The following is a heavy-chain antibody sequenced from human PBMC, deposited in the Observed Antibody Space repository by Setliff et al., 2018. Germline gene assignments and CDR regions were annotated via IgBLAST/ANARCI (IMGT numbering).Heavy chain of an antibody. J-gene: IGHJ6*02. V-gene: IGHV4-59*01. Sequence: SETLSLTCTVSGGSISPYFWSWIRRPPGKGLEWIGYIYHNGNTNFNPSLKTRVTMSVDTSKNQFALNLRSVTAADTAVYYCVRDRTAYSYGLDVWGQGTTVTSP. CDR2: IYHNGNT. D-gene: IGHD5-18*01. CDR1: GGSISPYF. CDR3: VRDRTAYSYGLDV.